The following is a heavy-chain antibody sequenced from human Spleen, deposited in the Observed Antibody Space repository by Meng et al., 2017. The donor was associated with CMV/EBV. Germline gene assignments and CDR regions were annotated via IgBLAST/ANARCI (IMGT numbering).Heavy chain of an antibody. CDR1: GYTFTSYG. J-gene: IGHJ6*02. CDR2: ISAYNGNT. Sequence: ASVKVSCKASGYTFTSYGISWVRQAPGQGLEWMGWISAYNGNTNYAQKLQGRVTMTTDTSTSTAYMELRSLRPDDTAVYYCAREAPDDYYYYYGMDVWGQGTTVTVSS. CDR3: AREAPDDYYYYYGMDV. V-gene: IGHV1-18*01.